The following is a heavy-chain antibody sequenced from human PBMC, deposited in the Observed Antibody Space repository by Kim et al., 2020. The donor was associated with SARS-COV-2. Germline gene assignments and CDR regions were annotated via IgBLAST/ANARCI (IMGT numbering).Heavy chain of an antibody. CDR2: VTHGGST. J-gene: IGHJ4*02. V-gene: IGHV4-34*01. D-gene: IGHD2-8*02. CDR3: ARAVDSTGFSH. CDR1: GGSLIGYY. Sequence: SETLSLTCSVSGGSLIGYYWAWIRQTPGKGLEWIGEVTHGGSTNSSPSLKDRVSISADMSKRQFSLKLASVTAADPAVYFCARAVDSTGFSHWGQGPRV.